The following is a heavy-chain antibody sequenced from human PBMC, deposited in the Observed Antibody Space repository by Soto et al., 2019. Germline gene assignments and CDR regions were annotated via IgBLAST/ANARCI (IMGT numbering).Heavy chain of an antibody. CDR3: ATDKYGAGRVGVHS. Sequence: QVQLVQSGAEVKKPGASLRVSCETSGGTSTIYTITWVRQAPGQGLQWMGRIVPTLRITNYAQEFQGRLTITADSSTSTAHLELTSLTSEDTAVYYCATDKYGAGRVGVHSWGQGTLVTVSS. CDR1: GGTSTIYT. V-gene: IGHV1-69*08. D-gene: IGHD1-26*01. CDR2: IVPTLRIT. J-gene: IGHJ5*02.